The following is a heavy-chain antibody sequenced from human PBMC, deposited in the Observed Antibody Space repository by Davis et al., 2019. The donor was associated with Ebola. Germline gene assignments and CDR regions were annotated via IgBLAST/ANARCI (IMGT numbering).Heavy chain of an antibody. CDR1: GQSFSDYY. CDR2: INQRGST. CDR3: ARVCYYDRGGCRNTFDS. J-gene: IGHJ4*02. V-gene: IGHV4-34*01. Sequence: SETLSLTCAVYGQSFSDYYWSWIRRPPGQGLEWIAEINQRGSTNYNPSLKSRVSISIDASKNQFSLKVNSVTAADTAVYYCARVCYYDRGGCRNTFDSWGQGTLVTVSS. D-gene: IGHD3-22*01.